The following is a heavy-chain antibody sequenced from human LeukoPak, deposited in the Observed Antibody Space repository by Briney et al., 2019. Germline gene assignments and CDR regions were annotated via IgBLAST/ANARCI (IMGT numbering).Heavy chain of an antibody. D-gene: IGHD2-8*01. V-gene: IGHV3-73*01. CDR3: TSQHGYCTNGVCYAVGMDV. CDR1: GFTFSSYT. CDR2: IRTKTNNFEK. J-gene: IGHJ6*02. Sequence: GGSLRLSCAASGFTFSSYTMHWVRQAPGKGLEWVSRIRTKTNNFEKAYAASVKGTFTISRDDSKNTAYRQMNSLKTEDTAVYYCTSQHGYCTNGVCYAVGMDVWGQGTTVTVSS.